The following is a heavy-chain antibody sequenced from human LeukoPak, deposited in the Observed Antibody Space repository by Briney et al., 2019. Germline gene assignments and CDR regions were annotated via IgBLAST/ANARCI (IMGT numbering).Heavy chain of an antibody. V-gene: IGHV3-43*02. CDR2: ISADGGST. CDR1: GLNFDVSA. J-gene: IGHJ4*02. CDR3: AKESGKFDY. Sequence: PGGSLRLSCVASGLNFDVSAMHWVRQAPGKGLEWVSLISADGGSTFSADSVKGRFSISRDNSKNSLYLQMNSLRSEDTAVYYCAKESGKFDYWGQGTLVAVSS.